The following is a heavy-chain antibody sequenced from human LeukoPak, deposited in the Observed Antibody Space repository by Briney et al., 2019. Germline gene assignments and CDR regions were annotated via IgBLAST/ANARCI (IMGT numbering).Heavy chain of an antibody. CDR1: NGSVSSTDYY. J-gene: IGHJ4*02. V-gene: IGHV4-39*01. CDR3: ARLSKGRYFDYIFDY. D-gene: IGHD3-9*01. CDR2: IYYSGST. Sequence: SSETLCLICTVSNGSVSSTDYYWGWIRQPPGKRLEWIGNIYYSGSTYYNPSLRSRVTMSVDTSKNQFSLKMSSVTAADTAVYYCARLSKGRYFDYIFDYWGQGTLVTVSS.